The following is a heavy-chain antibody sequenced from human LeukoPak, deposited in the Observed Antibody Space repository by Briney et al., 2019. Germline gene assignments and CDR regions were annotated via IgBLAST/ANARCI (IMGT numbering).Heavy chain of an antibody. CDR3: ARDKLLFRVPFAFDI. Sequence: PGGSLRLYCAASGFTFRNHGMHWDRQAPGKGPEWVAVIWYDGSNQYYADSVKGRFTISRDNATNSLYLQMNSLRAEDTAVYYCARDKLLFRVPFAFDIWGQGTMVTVSS. D-gene: IGHD2-21*02. J-gene: IGHJ3*02. V-gene: IGHV3-33*01. CDR1: GFTFRNHG. CDR2: IWYDGSNQ.